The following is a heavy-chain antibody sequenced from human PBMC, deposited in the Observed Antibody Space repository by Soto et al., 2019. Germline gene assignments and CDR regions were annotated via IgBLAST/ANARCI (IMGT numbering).Heavy chain of an antibody. V-gene: IGHV3-21*01. Sequence: PGGSLRLSCAASGFTFSSYSMNWVRQAPGKGLEWVSSISSSSSYIYYADSVKGRFTISRDNAKNSLYLQMNSLRAEDTAVYYCASNMQQLVRVYYFDYWGQGTLVTVSS. CDR2: ISSSSSYI. D-gene: IGHD6-13*01. CDR3: ASNMQQLVRVYYFDY. J-gene: IGHJ4*02. CDR1: GFTFSSYS.